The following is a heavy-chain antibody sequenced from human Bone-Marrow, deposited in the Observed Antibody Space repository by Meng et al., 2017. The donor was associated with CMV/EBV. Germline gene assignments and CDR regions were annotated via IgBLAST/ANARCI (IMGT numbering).Heavy chain of an antibody. J-gene: IGHJ3*02. CDR2: IGTAGDT. CDR3: ARDVPTVVTHDAFDI. CDR1: GFTFSSYD. V-gene: IGHV3-13*03. D-gene: IGHD4-23*01. Sequence: GESLKISCAACGFTFSSYDMHWVRQATGKGLEWVSAIGTAGDTYYPGSVKGQFTISRENAKNSLYLQMNSLRAGDTAVYYCARDVPTVVTHDAFDIWGQGTMVTVSS.